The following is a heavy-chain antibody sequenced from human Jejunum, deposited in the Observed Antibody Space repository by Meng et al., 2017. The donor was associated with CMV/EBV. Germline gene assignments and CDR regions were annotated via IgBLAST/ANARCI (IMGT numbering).Heavy chain of an antibody. V-gene: IGHV3-30*02. CDR2: IEYDGNDK. CDR1: GFTFSSDG. Sequence: QVRLVESGGGVVQPGGSLRLSCAASGFTFSSDGMHWVRQAPGRGPEWVAFIEYDGNDKYYADSMKGRFTISRDNSKNTMYLQMTSLKAEDTALYYCAKDADHWGQGTLVTVSS. CDR3: AKDADH. J-gene: IGHJ4*02.